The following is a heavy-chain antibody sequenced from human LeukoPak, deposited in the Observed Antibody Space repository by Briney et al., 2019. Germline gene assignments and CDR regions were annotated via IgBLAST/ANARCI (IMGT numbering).Heavy chain of an antibody. Sequence: PGGSLRLSCAASGFTFSSYAMHWVRQAPGKGLEWVAVISYDGSNKYYADSVKGRFTISRDNAKNSLYLQMNSLRAEDTAVYYCARDPTRHDTLWSGYYNLYYMDVWGKGTTVTVSS. D-gene: IGHD3-3*01. V-gene: IGHV3-30*04. CDR1: GFTFSSYA. J-gene: IGHJ6*03. CDR2: ISYDGSNK. CDR3: ARDPTRHDTLWSGYYNLYYMDV.